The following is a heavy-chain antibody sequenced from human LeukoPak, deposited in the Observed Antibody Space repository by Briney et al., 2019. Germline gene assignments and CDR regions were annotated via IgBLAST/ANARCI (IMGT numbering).Heavy chain of an antibody. CDR1: GGSISSYY. J-gene: IGHJ4*02. CDR3: ARDNYDSSGGDLTYYFDY. D-gene: IGHD3-22*01. CDR2: IYTSGST. Sequence: SETLSLTCTVSGGSISSYYWSWIRQPARKGLEWIGRIYTSGSTNYNPSLKSRVTMSVDTSKNQFSLKLSSVTAADTAVYYCARDNYDSSGGDLTYYFDYWGQGTLVTVSS. V-gene: IGHV4-4*07.